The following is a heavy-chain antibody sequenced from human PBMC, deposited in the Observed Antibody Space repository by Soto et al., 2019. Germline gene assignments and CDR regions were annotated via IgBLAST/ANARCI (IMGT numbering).Heavy chain of an antibody. CDR2: IYWDDDK. CDR1: GFSLSADGVG. D-gene: IGHD2-2*01. J-gene: IGHJ3*01. Sequence: QITLKESGPTLVKPTQTLTLTCTFSGFSLSADGVGVGWIRQPPGKALEWLALIYWDDDKRYRPSMKSKLTITTHTSKTQAVLTMTSMDPVDTATYYCAHTYGGTSWPNDAFDVWGQGTVVTVSS. V-gene: IGHV2-5*02. CDR3: AHTYGGTSWPNDAFDV.